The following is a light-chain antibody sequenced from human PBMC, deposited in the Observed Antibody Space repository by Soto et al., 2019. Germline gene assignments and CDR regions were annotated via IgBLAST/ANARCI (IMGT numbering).Light chain of an antibody. Sequence: SYELTQPPSVSVSPGQTASITCSGDKLEDKYTCWYQQKPGQSPVLVIYQHSQRPSGIPERFYGSNSGNTATLTISGTQAMDEADYYCQAWDSSTDVVFGGGTKLTVL. CDR1: KLEDKY. V-gene: IGLV3-1*01. CDR3: QAWDSSTDVV. CDR2: QHS. J-gene: IGLJ2*01.